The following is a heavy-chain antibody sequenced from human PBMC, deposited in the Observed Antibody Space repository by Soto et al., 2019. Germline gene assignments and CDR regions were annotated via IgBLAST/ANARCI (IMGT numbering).Heavy chain of an antibody. V-gene: IGHV1-2*04. CDR2: INTYGGGT. CDR1: GYTFTDYY. D-gene: IGHD6-13*01. CDR3: ARDSYMAAAGTAYDY. Sequence: ASVKVSCKASGYTFTDYYIHWVRQAPGRGLEWMGWINTYGGGTNYAQKFEGWVTMTRDTSINTAYLELNGLTSDDTAIYYCARDSYMAAAGTAYDYWGQGTLVTVSS. J-gene: IGHJ4*02.